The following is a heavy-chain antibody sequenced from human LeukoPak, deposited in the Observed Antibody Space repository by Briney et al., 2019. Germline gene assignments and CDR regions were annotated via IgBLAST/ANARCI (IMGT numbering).Heavy chain of an antibody. Sequence: ASVRVSCKASGYTFTSYDINWVRQATGQGLEWMGWMNPNSGNTGYAQKFQGRVTITRNTSISTAYMELSSLRSEDTAVYYCARGAGSRTEIDYWGQGTLVTVSS. V-gene: IGHV1-8*03. D-gene: IGHD1-1*01. CDR1: GYTFTSYD. CDR3: ARGAGSRTEIDY. J-gene: IGHJ4*02. CDR2: MNPNSGNT.